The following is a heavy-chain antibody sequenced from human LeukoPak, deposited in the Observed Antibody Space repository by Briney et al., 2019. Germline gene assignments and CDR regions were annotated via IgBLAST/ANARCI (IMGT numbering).Heavy chain of an antibody. CDR2: ISGSGGST. CDR3: VREGSSGYHFDY. V-gene: IGHV3-23*01. J-gene: IGHJ4*02. CDR1: GFTFSSYA. Sequence: GGSLRLSCAASGFTFSSYAMSWVRQAPGKGLEWVSAISGSGGSTYYADSVKGRFTISRDNAQNSLYLQTNSLGAEDTAVYYCVREGSSGYHFDYWGQGTLVTVSS. D-gene: IGHD3-22*01.